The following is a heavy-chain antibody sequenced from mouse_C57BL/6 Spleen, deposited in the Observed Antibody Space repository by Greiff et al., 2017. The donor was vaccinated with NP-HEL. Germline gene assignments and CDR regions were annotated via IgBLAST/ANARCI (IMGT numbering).Heavy chain of an antibody. CDR3: ARLGVVDPFAY. V-gene: IGHV1-80*01. J-gene: IGHJ3*01. CDR2: IYPGDGDT. Sequence: QVQLQQSGAELVKPGASVKISCKASGYAFSSYWMNWVKQRPGKGLEWIGQIYPGDGDTNYNGKFKGKATLTADKSSSTAYMQLSSLTSEVSAVYFCARLGVVDPFAYWGQGTLVTVSA. D-gene: IGHD1-1*01. CDR1: GYAFSSYW.